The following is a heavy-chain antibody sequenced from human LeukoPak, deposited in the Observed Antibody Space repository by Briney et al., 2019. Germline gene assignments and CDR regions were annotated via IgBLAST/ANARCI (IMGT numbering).Heavy chain of an antibody. J-gene: IGHJ4*02. D-gene: IGHD5-24*01. CDR1: GLTFSSYS. Sequence: GGSLRLSCAASGLTFSSYSMNWVRQAPGKGLEWVSSISSSSSYIYYADSVKGRFTISRDNAKNSLYLQMNSLRAEDTAVYYCARDAATIQDYWGQGTLVTVSS. CDR3: ARDAATIQDY. CDR2: ISSSSSYI. V-gene: IGHV3-21*01.